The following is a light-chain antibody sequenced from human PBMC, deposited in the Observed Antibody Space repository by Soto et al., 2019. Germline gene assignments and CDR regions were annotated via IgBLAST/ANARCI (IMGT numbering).Light chain of an antibody. J-gene: IGLJ3*02. CDR3: SSYTTSSTPV. CDR1: SSDVGGYNY. CDR2: DVS. V-gene: IGLV2-14*03. Sequence: QSALTQPASVSGSPGQSITISCTGTSSDVGGYNYVSWFQHHPGKAPKLIIYDVSNRPSGVSYRFSGSKSGNTASLTISGLQAEDEADYYCSSYTTSSTPVFGGGTQLTVL.